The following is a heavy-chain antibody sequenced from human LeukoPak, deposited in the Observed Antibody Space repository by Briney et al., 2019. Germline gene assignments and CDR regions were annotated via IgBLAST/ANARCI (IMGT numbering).Heavy chain of an antibody. CDR2: IRYDGSNK. D-gene: IGHD3-22*01. V-gene: IGHV3-30*02. CDR3: ARFVYYYDSSGPYYFDY. J-gene: IGHJ4*02. CDR1: GFTVSSNY. Sequence: GGSLRLSCAASGFTVSSNYMSWVRQAPGKGLEWVAFIRYDGSNKYYADSVKGRFTISRDNSKNTLYLQMNSLRAEDTAVYYCARFVYYYDSSGPYYFDYWGQGTLVTVSS.